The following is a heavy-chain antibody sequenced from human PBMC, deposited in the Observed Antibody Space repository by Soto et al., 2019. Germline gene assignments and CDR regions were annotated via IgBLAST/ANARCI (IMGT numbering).Heavy chain of an antibody. Sequence: EVQLVESGGGLVQPGGSLRLSCAASGFSFSTYSMNWVRQAPGKGLEWVSSRSYTIYYIDSVKGRFTISRDNAKSSLYLQMNSLRDEDTAVYYCARGGRSSDNGMDVWGPGTTVTVSS. CDR3: ARGGRSSDNGMDV. D-gene: IGHD3-16*01. V-gene: IGHV3-48*02. CDR1: GFSFSTYS. CDR2: SSRSYTI. J-gene: IGHJ6*02.